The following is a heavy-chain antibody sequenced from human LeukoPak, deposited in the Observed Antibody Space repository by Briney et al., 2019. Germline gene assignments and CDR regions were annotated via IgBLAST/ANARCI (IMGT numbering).Heavy chain of an antibody. Sequence: PSETLSLTCAVYGGPFSGYYWSWIRQPPGKGLEWIGEINHSGSTNYNPSLKSRVTISVDTSKNQFSLKLSSVTAADTAVYYCARAPEMATIMGGWTGGIAGFDYWGQGTLVTVSS. CDR1: GGPFSGYY. CDR3: ARAPEMATIMGGWTGGIAGFDY. J-gene: IGHJ4*02. CDR2: INHSGST. V-gene: IGHV4-34*01. D-gene: IGHD5-24*01.